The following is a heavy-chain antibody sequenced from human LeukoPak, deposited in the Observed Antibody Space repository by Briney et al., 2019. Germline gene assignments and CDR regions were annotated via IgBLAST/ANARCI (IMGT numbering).Heavy chain of an antibody. J-gene: IGHJ4*02. CDR2: IYPGDSDT. D-gene: IGHD1-26*01. Sequence: HGESLKISCKGSGYSFTSYWIGWVRQMPGKGLEWMGIIYPGDSDTSYSPSFQGQVTISADKSLSTAYLQWSSLKASDTAMYYCARGSGSYHTAYMNWGQGSPVTVSS. V-gene: IGHV5-51*01. CDR1: GYSFTSYW. CDR3: ARGSGSYHTAYMN.